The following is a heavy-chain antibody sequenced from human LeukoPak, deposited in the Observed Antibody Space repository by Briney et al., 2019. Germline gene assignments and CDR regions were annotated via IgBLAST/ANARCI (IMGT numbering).Heavy chain of an antibody. CDR2: ISSSSSYI. CDR3: ARGFASIAALVDY. V-gene: IGHV3-21*01. Sequence: PGGSLRLSCAASGFTFSSYSTNWVRQAPGKGLEWVSSISSSSSYIYYADSVKGRFTISRDNAKNSLYLQMNSLRAEDTAVYYCARGFASIAALVDYWGQGTLVTVSS. J-gene: IGHJ4*02. D-gene: IGHD6-6*01. CDR1: GFTFSSYS.